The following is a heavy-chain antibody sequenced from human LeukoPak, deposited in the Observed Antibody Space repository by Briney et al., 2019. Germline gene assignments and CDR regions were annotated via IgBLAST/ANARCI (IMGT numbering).Heavy chain of an antibody. J-gene: IGHJ6*02. CDR2: IWYDGDNK. CDR1: GFTFSSYG. D-gene: IGHD6-13*01. CDR3: ARDGIAAAGQYYCYGMDV. V-gene: IGHV3-33*01. Sequence: GGSLRLSCAASGFTFSSYGMHWVRQAPGKGLEWVAVIWYDGDNKYYADSVKGRFTISRDNSKNTLYLQMNSPRAEDTAVYYCARDGIAAAGQYYCYGMDVWGQGTMVTVSS.